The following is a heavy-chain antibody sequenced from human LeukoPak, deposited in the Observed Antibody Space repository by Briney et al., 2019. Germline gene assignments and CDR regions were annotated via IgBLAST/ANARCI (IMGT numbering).Heavy chain of an antibody. Sequence: GASMKVSCKASGYSFISYGISWVRQAPGQGLDWMGWISVYNGNIHYAQKFQGRVTVTTDTSTNTAYMELRSLRSDDTAVYYCARAINYGSGSYYLFDYWGQGTLVTVSS. CDR2: ISVYNGNI. CDR3: ARAINYGSGSYYLFDY. D-gene: IGHD3-10*01. J-gene: IGHJ4*02. CDR1: GYSFISYG. V-gene: IGHV1-18*01.